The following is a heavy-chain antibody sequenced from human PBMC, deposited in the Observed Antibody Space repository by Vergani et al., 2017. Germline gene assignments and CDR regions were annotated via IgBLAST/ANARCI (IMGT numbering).Heavy chain of an antibody. J-gene: IGHJ4*02. CDR2: IASSDTTV. CDR3: AREGHLVGPDLDY. Sequence: VQLVESGGGLVKPGGSLRLSCTASGFFFSDYYMSWLRQAPGKGLEWISYIASSDTTVYYADSVKGRFTISRDNAKNSLFLQMNSLRAEDTAVYFCAREGHLVGPDLDYWGQGTLVTVSS. D-gene: IGHD1-26*01. CDR1: GFFFSDYY. V-gene: IGHV3-11*04.